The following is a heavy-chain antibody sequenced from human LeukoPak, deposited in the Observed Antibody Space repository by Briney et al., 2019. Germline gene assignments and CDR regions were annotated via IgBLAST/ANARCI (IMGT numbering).Heavy chain of an antibody. CDR1: GFTVSSNY. V-gene: IGHV3-66*01. Sequence: GGSLRLPCAASGFTVSSNYMSWVRQAPGKGLGWVSVIYSGGSTYYADSVKGRFTISRDNSKNTLYLQMNSLRAEDTAVYYCARERSGYGSGSYFDYWGQGTLVTVSS. CDR2: IYSGGST. CDR3: ARERSGYGSGSYFDY. D-gene: IGHD3-10*01. J-gene: IGHJ4*02.